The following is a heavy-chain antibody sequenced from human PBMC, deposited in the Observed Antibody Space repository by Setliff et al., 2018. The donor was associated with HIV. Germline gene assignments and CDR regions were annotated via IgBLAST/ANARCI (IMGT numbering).Heavy chain of an antibody. CDR3: ARVSSTSCYGGPCRRTPRDYYYYYYMDV. D-gene: IGHD2-2*01. Sequence: ASVKVSCKASGYTFTSYYMHWVRQAPGQGLEWMGIINPSGGSTSYAQKFQGGVTMIRDTSTSTVYMELSSLRSEDTAVYYCARVSSTSCYGGPCRRTPRDYYYYYYMDVWGKGTTVTVSS. CDR2: INPSGGST. CDR1: GYTFTSYY. J-gene: IGHJ6*03. V-gene: IGHV1-46*01.